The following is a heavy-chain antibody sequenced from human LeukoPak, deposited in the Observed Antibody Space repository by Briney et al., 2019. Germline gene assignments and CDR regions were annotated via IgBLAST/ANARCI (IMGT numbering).Heavy chain of an antibody. CDR3: ARDGTHYDILTGHTENWFDP. V-gene: IGHV1-2*02. J-gene: IGHJ5*02. CDR1: GYTFTGYY. D-gene: IGHD3-9*01. CDR2: INPNSGGT. Sequence: ASVKVSCKASGYTFTGYYMHWVRRAPGQGLEWMGWINPNSGGTNYAQKFQGRVTMTRDTSISTAYMELSRLRSDDTAVYYCARDGTHYDILTGHTENWFDPWGQGTLVTVSS.